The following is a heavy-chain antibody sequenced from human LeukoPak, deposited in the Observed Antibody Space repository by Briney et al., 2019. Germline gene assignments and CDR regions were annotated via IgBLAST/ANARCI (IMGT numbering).Heavy chain of an antibody. CDR3: ARSDSSGFKNDY. V-gene: IGHV1-2*02. CDR1: GYTFTGYY. Sequence: ASVKVSCKASGYTFTGYYMHWVRQAPGQGLEGMGWINPNSGGTNYAQKFQGRVTMTRDTSISTAYMELSRLRSDDTAVYYCARSDSSGFKNDYWGQGTLVTVSS. CDR2: INPNSGGT. D-gene: IGHD3-22*01. J-gene: IGHJ4*02.